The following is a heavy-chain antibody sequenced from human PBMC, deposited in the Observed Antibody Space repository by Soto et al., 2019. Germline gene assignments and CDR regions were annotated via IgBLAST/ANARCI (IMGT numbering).Heavy chain of an antibody. CDR3: ARHLSNFRYYYSAKDV. Sequence: GQSLKISCKGSGYTFTDYRVGWVRQLPGKGLEWMGTIYPGDSYTRYSSSFQGHVTSTVDKSTSTAYLQWNTLKASDTAMYYCARHLSNFRYYYSAKDVWGQGTTGTVSS. J-gene: IGHJ6*02. D-gene: IGHD4-4*01. CDR2: IYPGDSYT. CDR1: GYTFTDYR. V-gene: IGHV5-51*01.